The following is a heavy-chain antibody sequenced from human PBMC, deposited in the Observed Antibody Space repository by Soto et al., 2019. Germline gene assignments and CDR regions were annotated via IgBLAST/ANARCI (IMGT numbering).Heavy chain of an antibody. J-gene: IGHJ6*02. D-gene: IGHD2-2*01. V-gene: IGHV4-34*01. CDR1: GGSFSGYY. Sequence: SETLSLTCAVYGGSFSGYYWSWIRQPPGKGLEWIGEINHSGSTNYNPSLKSRVTISVDTSKNQFSLKLSSVTAADTAVYYCAGGRDIVVVPAALAGYYYYGMDVWGQGTTVTVSS. CDR2: INHSGST. CDR3: AGGRDIVVVPAALAGYYYYGMDV.